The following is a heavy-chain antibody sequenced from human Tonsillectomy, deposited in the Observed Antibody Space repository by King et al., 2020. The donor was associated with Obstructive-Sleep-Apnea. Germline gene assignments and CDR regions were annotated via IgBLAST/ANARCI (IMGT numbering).Heavy chain of an antibody. Sequence: VQLVESGGGLVQPGGSLRLSCAASGFTFSSYTMTWVRQAPGKGLEWVSAISSSGGSTYYADSVKGRFSISRDNSKNTVYLQMHSPRVEDTAVYYCTKGAIDYYGNSRDYWGQGTLVTVAA. V-gene: IGHV3-23*04. CDR1: GFTFSSYT. D-gene: IGHD4-23*01. CDR2: ISSSGGST. CDR3: TKGAIDYYGNSRDY. J-gene: IGHJ4*02.